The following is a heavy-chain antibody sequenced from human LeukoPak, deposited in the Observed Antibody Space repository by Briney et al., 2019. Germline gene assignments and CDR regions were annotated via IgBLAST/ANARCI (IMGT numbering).Heavy chain of an antibody. J-gene: IGHJ4*02. CDR2: INPSGGST. CDR3: ARDGLLHFDY. D-gene: IGHD3-22*01. CDR1: GYTFTIYY. V-gene: IGHV1-46*01. Sequence: GASVKVSCKASGYTFTIYYMHWVRQAPGQGLEWMGIINPSGGSTSYAKKFQGRVTMIRDTSTSTVYMELSSLRSEDTAVYYCARDGLLHFDYWGQGTLVTVSS.